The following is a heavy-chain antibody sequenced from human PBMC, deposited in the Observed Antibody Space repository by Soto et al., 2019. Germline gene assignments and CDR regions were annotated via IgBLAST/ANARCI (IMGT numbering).Heavy chain of an antibody. J-gene: IGHJ4*02. CDR2: IDWDDDK. CDR3: ARMFRYYYDSSGYYHLDY. CDR1: GFSLSTSGMC. V-gene: IGHV2-70*01. D-gene: IGHD3-22*01. Sequence: SGPTLVNPTQTLTLTCTFSGFSLSTSGMCVSWIRQPPGKALEWLALIDWDDDKYYSTSPKTRLTISKDTSKNQVVLTMTNMDPVDTATYYCARMFRYYYDSSGYYHLDYWGQGTLVTVSS.